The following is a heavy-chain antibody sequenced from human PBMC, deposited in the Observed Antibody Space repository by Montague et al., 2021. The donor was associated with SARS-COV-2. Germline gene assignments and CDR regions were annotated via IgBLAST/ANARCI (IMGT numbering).Heavy chain of an antibody. Sequence: PALVKPTQTLTLTCTFSGFSLSTSGVGVGWIRQPPGKALEWLAXXXWXXXKRXSPSLKSRLTITKDTSKNPVVLTMTNMDPVDTATYYCAHRDSGRIAAAGFDYWGQGTLVTVSS. J-gene: IGHJ4*02. CDR1: GFSLSTSGVG. CDR3: AHRDSGRIAAAGFDY. CDR2: XXWXXXK. V-gene: IGHV2-5*02. D-gene: IGHD6-13*01.